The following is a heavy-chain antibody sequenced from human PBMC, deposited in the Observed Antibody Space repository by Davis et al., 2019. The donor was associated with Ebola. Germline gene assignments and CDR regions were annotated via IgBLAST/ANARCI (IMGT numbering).Heavy chain of an antibody. V-gene: IGHV3-72*01. CDR2: TRSKANSYTT. CDR1: GFTFSDHY. J-gene: IGHJ6*02. CDR3: ARFRYSYGFVYYGMDV. Sequence: PGGSLRLSCAASGFTFSDHYMDWVRQAPGKGLEWVGRTRSKANSYTTEYAASVKGRFTISRDDSKNSLYLQMNSLKTEDTAVYYCARFRYSYGFVYYGMDVWGQGTTVTVSS. D-gene: IGHD5-18*01.